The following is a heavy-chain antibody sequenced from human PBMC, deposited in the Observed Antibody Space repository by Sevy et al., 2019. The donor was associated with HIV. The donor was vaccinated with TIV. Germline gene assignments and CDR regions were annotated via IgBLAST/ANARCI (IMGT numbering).Heavy chain of an antibody. D-gene: IGHD3-10*01. J-gene: IGHJ4*02. CDR3: ARVPTYYYGSATYFES. CDR2: IGAYNGNR. CDR1: GYTFASEG. V-gene: IGHV1-18*01. Sequence: ASVKVSCKASGYTFASEGVSWMRQAPGQGLEWMGWIGAYNGNRNSAQRFQARVTMTIDTSTSTAYMELRSLRSDDTAVYYCARVPTYYYGSATYFESWGQGTLVTVSS.